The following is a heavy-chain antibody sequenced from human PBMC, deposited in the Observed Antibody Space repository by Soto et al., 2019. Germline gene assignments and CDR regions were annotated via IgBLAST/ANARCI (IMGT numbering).Heavy chain of an antibody. CDR1: GGTFNTHT. J-gene: IGHJ4*02. Sequence: SVKVSCKASGGTFNTHTISWVRQAPGQGLEWMGGIIPIFGTTNYAQNFQGRVTITADESTSIAYMELSSLISEDTAVYYCARVSLRGHLLGNFDYWGQGTLVTVSS. D-gene: IGHD3-10*01. V-gene: IGHV1-69*13. CDR2: IIPIFGTT. CDR3: ARVSLRGHLLGNFDY.